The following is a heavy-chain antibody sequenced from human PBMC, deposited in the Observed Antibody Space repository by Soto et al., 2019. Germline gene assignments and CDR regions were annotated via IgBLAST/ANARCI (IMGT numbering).Heavy chain of an antibody. Sequence: GGSLRLSCAGSGFTFSSYAMSWVRQAPGKGLEWVSAISGSGGSTYYADSVKGRFSISRDNSKNTLYLQMNSLRAEDTAVYYCAKALLKTWGELSLSTHYYYYGMDVWGQGTTVPVYS. CDR2: ISGSGGST. D-gene: IGHD3-16*02. V-gene: IGHV3-23*01. CDR1: GFTFSSYA. CDR3: AKALLKTWGELSLSTHYYYYGMDV. J-gene: IGHJ6*02.